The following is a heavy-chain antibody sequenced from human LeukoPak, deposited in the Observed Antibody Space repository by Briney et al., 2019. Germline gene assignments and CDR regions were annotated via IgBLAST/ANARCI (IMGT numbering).Heavy chain of an antibody. D-gene: IGHD2-15*01. Sequence: SETLSLTCAVSGYSISSGYYWGWIRQPPGKGLVWIGSIYHGGSTYYNPSLKSRVTISVDTSKNQFSLKLSSVTAADTAVYYCARDGPDHCSGGSCYSGDDAFDIWGQGTMVTVSS. J-gene: IGHJ3*02. CDR2: IYHGGST. CDR1: GYSISSGYY. V-gene: IGHV4-38-2*02. CDR3: ARDGPDHCSGGSCYSGDDAFDI.